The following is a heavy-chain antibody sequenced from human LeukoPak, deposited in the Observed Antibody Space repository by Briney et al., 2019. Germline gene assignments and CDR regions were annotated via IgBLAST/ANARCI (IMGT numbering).Heavy chain of an antibody. CDR1: GSTFTDYY. Sequence: ASVKLSCKASGSTFTDYYMHWVRQAPGQGLEWMGWINPNSGGTNFAQKFQGRVTMTRDTAISTAYMELSRLRSDDTAVYYCVRGYSGSLGEYFQHWGQGTLVTVSS. V-gene: IGHV1-2*02. CDR3: VRGYSGSLGEYFQH. CDR2: INPNSGGT. D-gene: IGHD1-26*01. J-gene: IGHJ1*01.